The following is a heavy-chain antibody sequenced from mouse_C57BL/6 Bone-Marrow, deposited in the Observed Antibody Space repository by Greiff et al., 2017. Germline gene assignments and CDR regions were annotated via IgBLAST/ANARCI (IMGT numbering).Heavy chain of an antibody. Sequence: VQLQQSGPELVKPGASVKISCKASGYTFTDYYMNWVKQSHGKSLEWIGDINPNNGGTSYNQKFKGKATLTVDKSSSTAYMELRSLTSEDSAVYYCARWGYGSSSYYAMDYWGQGTSVTVSS. CDR1: GYTFTDYY. V-gene: IGHV1-26*01. CDR3: ARWGYGSSSYYAMDY. D-gene: IGHD1-1*01. J-gene: IGHJ4*01. CDR2: INPNNGGT.